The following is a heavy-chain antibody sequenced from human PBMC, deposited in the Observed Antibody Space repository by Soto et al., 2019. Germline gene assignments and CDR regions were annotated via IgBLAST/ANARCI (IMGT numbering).Heavy chain of an antibody. D-gene: IGHD3-3*01. CDR2: ICYSGST. V-gene: IGHV4-39*01. CDR1: GGSISSSSYY. Sequence: QLQLQESGPGLVKPSETLSLTCTVSGGSISSSSYYWGWIRQPPGKGLEWIGSICYSGSTYYNPSLKSRVTISVDTSKNQFSLKLSSVTAADTAVYYCARLFGYFPYYFDYWGQGTLVTVSS. J-gene: IGHJ4*02. CDR3: ARLFGYFPYYFDY.